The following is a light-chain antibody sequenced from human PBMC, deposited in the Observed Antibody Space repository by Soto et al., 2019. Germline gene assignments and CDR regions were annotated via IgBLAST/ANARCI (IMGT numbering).Light chain of an antibody. CDR1: QTISDY. CDR2: WAS. CDR3: QQHSSHST. V-gene: IGKV1-5*03. Sequence: DIPMTQSPSSLSASVLDIVTITFRTSQTISDYLNWYHHKAGKAPKLLVYWASTLESGVPSRFSGSGSGTEFTLSISGLQTDDFATYYCQQHSSHSTFGQGTKVDIK. J-gene: IGKJ1*01.